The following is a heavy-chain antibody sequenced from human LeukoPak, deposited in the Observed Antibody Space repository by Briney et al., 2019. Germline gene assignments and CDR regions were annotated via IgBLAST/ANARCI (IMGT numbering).Heavy chain of an antibody. J-gene: IGHJ4*02. CDR2: INQDGSVK. CDR1: TLTFSTYW. D-gene: IGHD3-3*02. CDR3: ARDPGFSSFDY. V-gene: IGHV3-7*01. Sequence: GGSLRLSCAASTLTFSTYWMTWVRQTPGKGLELVANINQDGSVKNYVGSVKGRFTTSRDNAKNSLYLQMNSLRADDTAVYYCARDPGFSSFDYWGQGTLVTVSS.